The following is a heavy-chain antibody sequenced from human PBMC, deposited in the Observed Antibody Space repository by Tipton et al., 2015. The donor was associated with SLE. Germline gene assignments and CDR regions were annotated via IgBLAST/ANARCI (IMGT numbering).Heavy chain of an antibody. Sequence: LRLSCTVSGGSVTDYYWSWIRQPPGKGLEWIGYIYYSGSTNYNPSLKSRVTISVDTSKNQFSLKLTSPTAADTAIYYCAMLAGTVITEDYWGQGPLVTVSS. CDR3: AMLAGTVITEDY. V-gene: IGHV4-59*02. D-gene: IGHD4-17*01. J-gene: IGHJ4*02. CDR2: IYYSGST. CDR1: GGSVTDYY.